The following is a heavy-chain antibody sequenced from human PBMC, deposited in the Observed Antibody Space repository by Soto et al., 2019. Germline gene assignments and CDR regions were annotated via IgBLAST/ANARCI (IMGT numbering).Heavy chain of an antibody. V-gene: IGHV3-21*04. Sequence: PGGSLRLSCAASGFTFSSYSMNWVRQAPGKGLEWVSSISSSSSYIYYAGSMKGRITISRDNAKNSLYLQMNSLRAEDTAVYYCARDVPPYYDILTGSEHHDYWGQGTLVTVSS. D-gene: IGHD3-9*01. CDR3: ARDVPPYYDILTGSEHHDY. CDR2: ISSSSSYI. CDR1: GFTFSSYS. J-gene: IGHJ4*02.